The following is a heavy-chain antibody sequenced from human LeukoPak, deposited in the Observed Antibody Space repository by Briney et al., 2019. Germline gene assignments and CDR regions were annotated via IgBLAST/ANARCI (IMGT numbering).Heavy chain of an antibody. CDR2: MYNSGST. Sequence: SETLSLTCTVSGGSVSSYYWSWIRQPPGKGLEWIGYMYNSGSTNYNPSLKSRVTISVDTSKNQFSLKLSSVTAADTAVYYCASHSGYDYFDYWGQGTLVTVSS. V-gene: IGHV4-59*02. J-gene: IGHJ4*02. D-gene: IGHD5-12*01. CDR1: GGSVSSYY. CDR3: ASHSGYDYFDY.